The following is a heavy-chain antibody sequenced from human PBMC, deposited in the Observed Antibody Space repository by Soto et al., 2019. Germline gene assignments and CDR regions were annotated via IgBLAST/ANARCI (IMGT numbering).Heavy chain of an antibody. Sequence: EVQLVESGGGLVQPGGSLRLSCAASGFIFSSYWMSWVRQTPGKGLEWVASIKQDGSEKYFVDSVKGRFTISRDNAKNSLYLQMDSLRAEDTAVYYCAKDSAAFWTGYYSYWGQGTLVTVSS. V-gene: IGHV3-7*01. J-gene: IGHJ4*02. D-gene: IGHD3-3*01. CDR1: GFIFSSYW. CDR2: IKQDGSEK. CDR3: AKDSAAFWTGYYSY.